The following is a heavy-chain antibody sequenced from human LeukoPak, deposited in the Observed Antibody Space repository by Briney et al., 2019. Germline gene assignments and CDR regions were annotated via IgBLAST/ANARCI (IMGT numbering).Heavy chain of an antibody. CDR1: GYTFTGYY. CDR3: ARSAPAVAGRYYYFDY. D-gene: IGHD6-19*01. V-gene: IGHV1-2*02. CDR2: INPNSGGT. J-gene: IGHJ4*02. Sequence: GASVKVSCKASGYTFTGYYMHWVRQAPGQGLEWMGWINPNSGGTNYAQKFQGRVTMTRDTSISTAYMELSRLRSDDTAVYYCARSAPAVAGRYYYFDYWGQGTLVTVSS.